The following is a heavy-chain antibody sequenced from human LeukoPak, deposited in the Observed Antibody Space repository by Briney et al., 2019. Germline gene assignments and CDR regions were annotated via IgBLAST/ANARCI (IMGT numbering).Heavy chain of an antibody. V-gene: IGHV4-61*02. D-gene: IGHD3-10*01. Sequence: SETLSLTCTVSGGSISSGSYYWSWIRQPAGKGLEWIGRIYTSGSTNYNPSLKSRVTISVDKSKNQFSLKLSSVTAADTAVYYCARLPLRYGPSDWGQGTLVTVSS. CDR2: IYTSGST. CDR1: GGSISSGSYY. CDR3: ARLPLRYGPSD. J-gene: IGHJ4*02.